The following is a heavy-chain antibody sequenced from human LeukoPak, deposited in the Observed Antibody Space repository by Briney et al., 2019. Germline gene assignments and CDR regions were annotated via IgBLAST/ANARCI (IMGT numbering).Heavy chain of an antibody. V-gene: IGHV1-69*04. CDR1: GGTFSSYA. D-gene: IGHD2-15*01. J-gene: IGHJ4*02. Sequence: ASVKVSCKASGGTFSSYAISWVRQAPGQGLEWMGRIIPILGIANYAQKFQGRVTITADKSTSTAYMELSSLRSEDTAVYYCARGPLGYCSGGSCFRPEYYFDYWGQGTLVTVSS. CDR2: IIPILGIA. CDR3: ARGPLGYCSGGSCFRPEYYFDY.